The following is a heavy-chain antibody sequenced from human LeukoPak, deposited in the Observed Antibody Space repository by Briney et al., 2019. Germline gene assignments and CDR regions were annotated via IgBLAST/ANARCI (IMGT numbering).Heavy chain of an antibody. CDR1: GGTFSSYN. D-gene: IGHD6-19*01. CDR2: IIPMQGTP. CDR3: ARESVAGGFEY. V-gene: IGHV1-69*08. J-gene: IGHJ4*02. Sequence: ASVKVSCKASGGTFSSYNFIWVRQAPGQGLEWMGGIIPMQGTPNYAQKFQDRVTISADKSTTTVYMALSSLRYEDTAMYYCARESVAGGFEYWGQGTLVTVSS.